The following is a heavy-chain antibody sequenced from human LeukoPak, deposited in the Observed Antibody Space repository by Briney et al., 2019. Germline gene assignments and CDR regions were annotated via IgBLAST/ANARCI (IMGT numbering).Heavy chain of an antibody. CDR1: GYTFTGYY. Sequence: ASVKVSCKASGYTFTGYYVHWVRQAPGQGLEWMGWINPNSGGTNYAQKSQGRVTMTRNTSISTAYMELSSLRSEDTAVYYCARYYGSSAFDIWGQGTMVTVSS. CDR2: INPNSGGT. D-gene: IGHD3-16*01. V-gene: IGHV1-2*02. J-gene: IGHJ3*02. CDR3: ARYYGSSAFDI.